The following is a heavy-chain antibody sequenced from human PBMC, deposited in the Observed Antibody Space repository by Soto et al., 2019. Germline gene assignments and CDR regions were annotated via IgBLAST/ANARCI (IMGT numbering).Heavy chain of an antibody. V-gene: IGHV3-30-3*01. D-gene: IGHD3-10*01. CDR1: GFSFSNYA. CDR2: ISNDGSNK. Sequence: QVQLVESGGGVVQPGRSLRLSCAVSGFSFSNYAMHWVRQAPGKGLEWVAVISNDGSNKYYADSVKGRFTISRDNSKNTLYLHMNSLRTEDTAVYYCAGSFGSGSGGYFAYWGQGTLVTVSS. J-gene: IGHJ4*02. CDR3: AGSFGSGSGGYFAY.